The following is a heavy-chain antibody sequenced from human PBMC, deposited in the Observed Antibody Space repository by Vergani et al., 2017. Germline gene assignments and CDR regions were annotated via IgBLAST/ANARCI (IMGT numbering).Heavy chain of an antibody. V-gene: IGHV4-61*02. Sequence: QVQLQESGPGLVKPSQTLSLTCTISGGSISSGSYYWSWIRQPAGKGLEWIGRIYTSGSTNYNPSLKSRVTISVDTSKNQFSLKLSSVTAADTAVDYCARDGVGYWGPRDYHYMDVWGKGTTVTVSS. CDR2: IYTSGST. J-gene: IGHJ6*03. D-gene: IGHD2-8*02. CDR1: GGSISSGSYY. CDR3: ARDGVGYWGPRDYHYMDV.